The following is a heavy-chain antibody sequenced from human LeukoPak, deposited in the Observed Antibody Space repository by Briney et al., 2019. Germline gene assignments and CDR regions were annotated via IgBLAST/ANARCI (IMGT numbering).Heavy chain of an antibody. D-gene: IGHD3-22*01. CDR3: ARDPGYYYDSSGSYS. Sequence: PGGSLRLSCAASGFTFSSYSMNWVRQAPGKGLEWVSSISSSSSYIYYADSVKGRFTISRDNAKNSLYLQMNRLRAEDTAVYYCARDPGYYYDSSGSYSWGQGTLVTVSS. J-gene: IGHJ4*02. CDR2: ISSSSSYI. V-gene: IGHV3-21*01. CDR1: GFTFSSYS.